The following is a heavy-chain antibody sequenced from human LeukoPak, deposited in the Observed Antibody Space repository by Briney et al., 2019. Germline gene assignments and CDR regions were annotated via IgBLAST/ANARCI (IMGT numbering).Heavy chain of an antibody. CDR3: AGAARWTIYYFDY. D-gene: IGHD1-1*01. CDR2: IYYSGST. Sequence: SETLSLTCTVSGGSISSSSYYWGWIRQPPGKGLEWIGYIYYSGSTNYNPSLKSRVTISVDTSKNQFSLKLSSVTAADTAVYYCAGAARWTIYYFDYWGQGTLVTVSS. V-gene: IGHV4-61*05. CDR1: GGSISSSSYY. J-gene: IGHJ4*02.